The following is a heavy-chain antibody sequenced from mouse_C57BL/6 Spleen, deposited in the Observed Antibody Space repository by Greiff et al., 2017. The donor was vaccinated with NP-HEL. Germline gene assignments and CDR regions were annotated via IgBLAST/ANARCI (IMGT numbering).Heavy chain of an antibody. CDR3: ARVACLYYVSSGYFDY. Sequence: VQLQQSGAELVRPGSSVKLSCKASGYTFTSYWMNWVKQRPIQGLEWIGNIDPSDSETHYNQQFKATDTLTVYKSSSTAYMQLSILTSEDSAFYYCARVACLYYVSSGYFDYWGQGTTLTVSS. J-gene: IGHJ2*01. V-gene: IGHV1-52*01. CDR2: IDPSDSET. D-gene: IGHD1-1*01. CDR1: GYTFTSYW.